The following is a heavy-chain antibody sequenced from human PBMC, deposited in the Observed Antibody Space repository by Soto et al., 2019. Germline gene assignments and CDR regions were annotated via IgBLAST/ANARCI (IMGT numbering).Heavy chain of an antibody. CDR2: IYYSGST. D-gene: IGHD2-2*02. V-gene: IGHV4-30-4*01. J-gene: IGHJ5*02. CDR1: GGSISSGDYY. Sequence: SETLSLTCTVSGGSISSGDYYWSWIRQPPGKGLEWIGYIYYSGSTYYNPSLKSRVTISVDTSKNQFSLKLSSVTAADTAVYYCARGPIPNWFDPWGPGTLVTVSS. CDR3: ARGPIPNWFDP.